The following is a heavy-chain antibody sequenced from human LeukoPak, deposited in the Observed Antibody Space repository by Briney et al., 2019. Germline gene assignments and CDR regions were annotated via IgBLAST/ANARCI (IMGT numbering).Heavy chain of an antibody. CDR1: GFTFSSYW. CDR2: TNHGGST. CDR3: ARGRSIAARRGFDY. D-gene: IGHD6-6*01. V-gene: IGHV4-34*01. J-gene: IGHJ4*02. Sequence: PGGSLRLSCEASGFTFSSYWMHWIRQPPGKGLEWIGETNHGGSTNYNPSLKSRATISVDMSKNQFTLNLTSVTAADTAVYYCARGRSIAARRGFDYWGQGILVTVSS.